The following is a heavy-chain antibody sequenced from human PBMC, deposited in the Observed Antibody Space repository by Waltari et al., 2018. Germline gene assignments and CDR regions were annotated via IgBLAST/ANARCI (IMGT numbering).Heavy chain of an antibody. J-gene: IGHJ5*02. D-gene: IGHD2-2*01. CDR2: IYHSGST. Sequence: QVQLQESGPGLVKPSETLSLTCAVSGYVISSGYYWGWIRQPPGKGLEWIGSIYHSGSTYYNPSLKSRVTISVDTSKNQFSLKLSSVTAADTAVYYCARDADCSSTSCYGFGFDPWGQGTLVTVSS. CDR1: GYVISSGYY. CDR3: ARDADCSSTSCYGFGFDP. V-gene: IGHV4-38-2*02.